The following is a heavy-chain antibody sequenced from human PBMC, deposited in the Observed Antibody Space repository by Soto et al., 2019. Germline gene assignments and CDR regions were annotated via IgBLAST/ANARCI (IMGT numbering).Heavy chain of an antibody. Sequence: PSETLSLTCSVSGGSISSSSYYWGWIRQPPGKGLEWIGCVYYSGSTYYNPSLKSRVTMSVDMSKNQFSLKLNSVTAADAAVYYCARQIYYGWYYFDYWGQGTLVTVSS. D-gene: IGHD3-10*01. CDR1: GGSISSSSYY. J-gene: IGHJ4*02. CDR2: VYYSGST. V-gene: IGHV4-39*01. CDR3: ARQIYYGWYYFDY.